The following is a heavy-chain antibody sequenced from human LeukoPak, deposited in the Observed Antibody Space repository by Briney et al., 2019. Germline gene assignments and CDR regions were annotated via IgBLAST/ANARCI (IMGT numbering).Heavy chain of an antibody. D-gene: IGHD3-10*01. CDR3: VKDGGKRFGELLSQRGPFDY. CDR1: GFTFSSYG. CDR2: IRYDGSKK. Sequence: PGGSLRLSCAASGFTFSSYGMHWVRQAPGKGLEWVTFIRYDGSKKYYADSVKGRFTISRDNSKNTLYLQMNSLRAEDTAVYYCVKDGGKRFGELLSQRGPFDYWGRGILVTVSS. V-gene: IGHV3-30*02. J-gene: IGHJ4*01.